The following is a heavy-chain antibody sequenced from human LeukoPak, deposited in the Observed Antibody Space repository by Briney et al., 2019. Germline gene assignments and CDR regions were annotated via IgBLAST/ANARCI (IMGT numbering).Heavy chain of an antibody. CDR3: VRFADI. V-gene: IGHV4-59*07. CDR1: GVATRTYY. J-gene: IGHJ3*02. CDR2: ISYSGST. D-gene: IGHD3-16*01. Sequence: SNTLSLTCTVFGVATRTYYSSWIGQSPGKGLEWIGYISYSGSTKYNPSLQSRVTMSLDTSKNQLSLKLTSVTAADTAVSCSVRFADIWDQRRMVTVSS.